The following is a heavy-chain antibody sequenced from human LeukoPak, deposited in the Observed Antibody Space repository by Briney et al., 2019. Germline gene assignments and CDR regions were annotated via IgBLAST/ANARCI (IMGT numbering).Heavy chain of an antibody. J-gene: IGHJ5*02. CDR2: INHSGST. CDR3: ARVGSITIFGVVIGNWFDP. Sequence: PSETLSLTCAVYGGSFSGYYWSWIRQPPGKGLEWIGEINHSGSTNYNPPLKSRVTISVDTSKNQFSLKLSSVTAADTAVYYCARVGSITIFGVVIGNWFDPWGQGTLVTVSS. D-gene: IGHD3-3*01. CDR1: GGSFSGYY. V-gene: IGHV4-34*01.